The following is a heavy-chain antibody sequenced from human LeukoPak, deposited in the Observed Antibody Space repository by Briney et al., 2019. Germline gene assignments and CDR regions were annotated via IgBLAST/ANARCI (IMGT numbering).Heavy chain of an antibody. J-gene: IGHJ4*02. D-gene: IGHD5-12*01. CDR2: INTDGTT. V-gene: IGHV3-74*01. CDR3: IRALSGYDDF. Sequence: PGGSLRLSCATSGFAFSSRWMHWVRQAPGKGLMWVSRINTDGTTDYADSVKGRFTISRDNVKNTVYLQMNSLRAEDTAVYYCIRALSGYDDFWGQGTLVTVSS. CDR1: GFAFSSRW.